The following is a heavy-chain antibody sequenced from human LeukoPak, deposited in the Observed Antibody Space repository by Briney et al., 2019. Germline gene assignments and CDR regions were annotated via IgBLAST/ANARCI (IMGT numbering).Heavy chain of an antibody. J-gene: IGHJ6*03. Sequence: KPSETLSLTCAVSGYSISSGYYWGWLRQPPGKGLECIVTLYHSGSTYYNPSHTSRVTVSVDTSKNQFSLKLSSVTAADTAVYYCASLCSNGVCSGYYYYMDVWGKGTTVTVSS. CDR2: LYHSGST. CDR1: GYSISSGYY. V-gene: IGHV4-38-2*01. CDR3: ASLCSNGVCSGYYYYMDV. D-gene: IGHD2-8*01.